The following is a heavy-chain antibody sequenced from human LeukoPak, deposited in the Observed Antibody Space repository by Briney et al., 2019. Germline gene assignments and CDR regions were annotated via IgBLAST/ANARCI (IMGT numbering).Heavy chain of an antibody. D-gene: IGHD3-22*01. CDR1: GFTFSNYW. CDR3: ARDRDYSYSSINYDVFDM. V-gene: IGHV3-7*01. CDR2: INQDGNDK. J-gene: IGHJ3*02. Sequence: GGSLRLSCAASGFTFSNYWMTWVRQAPGKGLEWVANINQDGNDKKYLESVKGRFTISRDNAKNSLYLQMNSLRADDTAVYYCARDRDYSYSSINYDVFDMWGQGTLVTVSS.